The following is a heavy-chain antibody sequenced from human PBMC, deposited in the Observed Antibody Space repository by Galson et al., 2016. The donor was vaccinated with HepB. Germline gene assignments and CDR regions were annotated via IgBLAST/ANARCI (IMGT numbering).Heavy chain of an antibody. D-gene: IGHD4-11*01. Sequence: SVKVSCKASEYTFTNYYTHWVRQAPGQGLEWMGIITPSGGTTTYAQKFQGRVTMTRDTSTSTVYMELSSLTSEDTAVYYCTKSLWVTTGWFDPWGQGTLVTVSS. CDR1: EYTFTNYY. CDR3: TKSLWVTTGWFDP. V-gene: IGHV1-46*01. CDR2: ITPSGGTT. J-gene: IGHJ5*02.